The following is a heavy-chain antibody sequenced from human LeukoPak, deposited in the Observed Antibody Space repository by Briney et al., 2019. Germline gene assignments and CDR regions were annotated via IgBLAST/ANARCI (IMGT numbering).Heavy chain of an antibody. CDR1: GFTFSSYA. J-gene: IGHJ4*02. CDR3: ARDRRVAYYYILTGYDY. D-gene: IGHD3-9*01. CDR2: ISVSGGNT. Sequence: PGESLRLSCSASGFTFSSYAMTWLRQAPGKGLEWVSAISVSGGNTYFADSVKVRFTISRDNSKNTLDLQRNSLRAEDTAVYYCARDRRVAYYYILTGYDYWGQGTLVTVSS. V-gene: IGHV3-23*01.